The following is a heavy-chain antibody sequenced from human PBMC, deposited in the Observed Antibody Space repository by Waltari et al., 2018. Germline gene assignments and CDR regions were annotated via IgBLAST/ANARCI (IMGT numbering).Heavy chain of an antibody. J-gene: IGHJ3*02. CDR3: ARDVSYYYDSSGYYALQTGAFDI. CDR1: GYSISSGYY. Sequence: LVKPSETLSLTCAVSGYSISSGYYWGWIRRPTGKGLGWIGSIYHSGSTYYNPSLKSRVTISVDTSKNQFSLKLSSVTAADTAVYYCARDVSYYYDSSGYYALQTGAFDIWGQGTMVTVSS. D-gene: IGHD3-22*01. V-gene: IGHV4-38-2*02. CDR2: IYHSGST.